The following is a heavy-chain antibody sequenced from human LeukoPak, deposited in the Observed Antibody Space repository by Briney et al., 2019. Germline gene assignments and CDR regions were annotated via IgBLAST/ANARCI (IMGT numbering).Heavy chain of an antibody. CDR2: ISSSSSYI. CDR3: ARDPGPDFDY. CDR1: GFTFSTHS. Sequence: TGGSLRLSCAASGFTFSTHSMNWVRQAPGKGLEWVSSISSSSSYIYYADSVKGRFTISRDNAKNSLYLQMNSLRAEDTAVYYCARDPGPDFDYWGQGTLVTVSS. V-gene: IGHV3-21*01. J-gene: IGHJ4*02.